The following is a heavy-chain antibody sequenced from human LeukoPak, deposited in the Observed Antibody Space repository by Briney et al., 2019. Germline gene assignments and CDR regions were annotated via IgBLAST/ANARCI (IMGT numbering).Heavy chain of an antibody. D-gene: IGHD2-21*02. V-gene: IGHV4-30-4*01. CDR2: IYYSGST. CDR1: GASISSGDYY. J-gene: IGHJ5*02. CDR3: ARAYCGGDCYSTENWFDP. Sequence: SETLSLTCTVSGASISSGDYYWSWIRQPPGKGLEWIGYIYYSGSTYYNPSLKSRVAISVDTSKNQFSLKLSSVTAADTAVYYCARAYCGGDCYSTENWFDPWSQGTLVTVSS.